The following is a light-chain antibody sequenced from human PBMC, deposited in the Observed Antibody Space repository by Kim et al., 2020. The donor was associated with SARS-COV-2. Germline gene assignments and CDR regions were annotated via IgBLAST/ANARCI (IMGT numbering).Light chain of an antibody. Sequence: SVSPGESATLFCRASQSVSTNVAWYQQKPGQAPRLLIFGASPRATGVPARFSGSGSGTDFTLTIGGLQSEDFAVYFCQQYNRWPYTFGQGTKLEIK. V-gene: IGKV3-15*01. J-gene: IGKJ2*01. CDR1: QSVSTN. CDR2: GAS. CDR3: QQYNRWPYT.